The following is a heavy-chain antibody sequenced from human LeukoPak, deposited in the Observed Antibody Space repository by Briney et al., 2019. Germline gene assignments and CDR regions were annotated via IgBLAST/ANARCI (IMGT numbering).Heavy chain of an antibody. CDR3: ARDFRFGEPQALDY. CDR2: INPNSGGT. D-gene: IGHD3-10*01. CDR1: GYTFTGYY. J-gene: IGHJ4*02. Sequence: ASVKVSCKASGYTFTGYYMHWVRQAPGQGLEWMGWINPNSGGTNYAQKLQGRVTMTTDTSTSTAYMELRSLRSDDTAVYYCARDFRFGEPQALDYWGQGTLVTVSS. V-gene: IGHV1-2*02.